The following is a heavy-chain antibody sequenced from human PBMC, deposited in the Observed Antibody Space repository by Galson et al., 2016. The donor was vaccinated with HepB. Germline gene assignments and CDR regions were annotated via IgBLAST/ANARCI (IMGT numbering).Heavy chain of an antibody. Sequence: SLRLSCAVSGFVFGIYGMQWVRQAPGKGLESVTLISDDGKTEQYADSVKGRFTVSRDNSKNKLYLQMNSLRPDDTAVYYCAKSRADGDYDYFDIDVWGQGTLVTVSS. V-gene: IGHV3-30*18. D-gene: IGHD3-9*01. J-gene: IGHJ5*02. CDR3: AKSRADGDYDYFDIDV. CDR1: GFVFGIYG. CDR2: ISDDGKTE.